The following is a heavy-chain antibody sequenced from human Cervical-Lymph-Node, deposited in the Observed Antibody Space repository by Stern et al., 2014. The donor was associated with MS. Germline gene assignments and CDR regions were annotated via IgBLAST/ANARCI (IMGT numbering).Heavy chain of an antibody. CDR2: ISGSSSYI. Sequence: EVQLVEPGGRLVKPGGSLRLSCAASGFTFSYFSMNWVRQAPGKGLEWVSSISGSSSYIYYSDSVKGRFTISRDNAKNSLYLQMNSLRAEDTAVYYCATNEPNYNFDLWGRGTLVTVSS. CDR3: ATNEPNYNFDL. CDR1: GFTFSYFS. V-gene: IGHV3-21*01. J-gene: IGHJ2*01. D-gene: IGHD1-7*01.